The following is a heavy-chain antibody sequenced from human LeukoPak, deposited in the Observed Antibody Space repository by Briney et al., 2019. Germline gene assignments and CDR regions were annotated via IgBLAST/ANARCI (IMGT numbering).Heavy chain of an antibody. V-gene: IGHV4-38-2*02. CDR3: ARSPVLVVPAAIHWFDP. CDR2: IYSSGSA. J-gene: IGHJ5*02. CDR1: GYSISSGYY. D-gene: IGHD2-2*02. Sequence: ASETLSLTCTVSGYSISSGYYWSWIRQSAGKGLEWIGRIYSSGSANYNPSLKSRVTMSIETSKNQFSLKLSSVTAADTAVYYCARSPVLVVPAAIHWFDPWGQGTLVTVSS.